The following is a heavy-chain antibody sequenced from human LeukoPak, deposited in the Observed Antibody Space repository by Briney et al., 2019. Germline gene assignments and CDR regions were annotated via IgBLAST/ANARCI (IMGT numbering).Heavy chain of an antibody. V-gene: IGHV1-8*03. CDR3: ARGDGAGRPWNYYYMDV. J-gene: IGHJ6*03. CDR1: GYTFTSYD. Sequence: GASVKVSCKASGYTFTSYDINWVRQATGQGLEWMGWMNPNSGNTGYAQKFQGRVTITRNTSISTAYMELSSLRSEDTAVYYCARGDGAGRPWNYYYMDVWSKGTTVTISS. CDR2: MNPNSGNT. D-gene: IGHD1-26*01.